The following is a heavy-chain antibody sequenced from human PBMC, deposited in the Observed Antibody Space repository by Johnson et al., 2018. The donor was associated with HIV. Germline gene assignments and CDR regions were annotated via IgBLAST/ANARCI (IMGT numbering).Heavy chain of an antibody. J-gene: IGHJ3*02. Sequence: QVQLVESGGGVVQPGRSLRLSCAASGFTFTNFAMHWVRKAPGKGLEWVAVVSYDGSTEFYADSVKGRFTISRDNSKNTLFLQMNGLRPEDTAVYYCARGQGFWAFDIWGQGTMVTVSS. CDR3: ARGQGFWAFDI. V-gene: IGHV3-30*04. CDR2: VSYDGSTE. CDR1: GFTFTNFA. D-gene: IGHD3-3*01.